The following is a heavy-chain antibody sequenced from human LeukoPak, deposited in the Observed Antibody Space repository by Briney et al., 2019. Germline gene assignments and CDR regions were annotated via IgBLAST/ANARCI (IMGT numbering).Heavy chain of an antibody. CDR2: ISAYNGNT. CDR1: GYTFTGYY. D-gene: IGHD3-3*01. V-gene: IGHV1-18*04. J-gene: IGHJ6*02. Sequence: ASVKVSCKASGYTFTGYYIHWVRQAPGQGLEWMGWISAYNGNTNYAQKLQGRVTMTTDTSTSTAYMELRSLRSDDTAVYYCARATSDFWSGYYHYYYYGMDVWGQGTTVTVSS. CDR3: ARATSDFWSGYYHYYYYGMDV.